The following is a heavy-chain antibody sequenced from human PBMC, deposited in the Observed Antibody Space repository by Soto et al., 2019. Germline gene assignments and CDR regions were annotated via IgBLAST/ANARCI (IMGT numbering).Heavy chain of an antibody. CDR2: IKQDGSEK. D-gene: IGHD3-9*01. J-gene: IGHJ4*02. CDR3: ASGRGYDILTGYYPYFDY. Sequence: GGSLRLSCAASGFTFSSYWMSWVRQAPGKGLEWVANIKQDGSEKYYADSVKGRFTISRDNAKKSLYLQMNSLRAEDTALYYCASGRGYDILTGYYPYFDYWGQGTLVTVSS. V-gene: IGHV3-7*03. CDR1: GFTFSSYW.